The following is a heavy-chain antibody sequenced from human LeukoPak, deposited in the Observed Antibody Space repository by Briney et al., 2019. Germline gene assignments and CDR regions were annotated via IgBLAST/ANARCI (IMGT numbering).Heavy chain of an antibody. CDR1: GYTFTSYD. D-gene: IGHD6-6*01. Sequence: ASVKVSCKASGYTFTSYDINWVRQATGQGLEWMGWMNPNSGNTGYAQKFQGRVTMTRNTSISTAYMELSSLRSEDTAVYYCARTHHRWAARRRGFVGFDYWGQGTLVTVSS. V-gene: IGHV1-8*01. J-gene: IGHJ4*02. CDR3: ARTHHRWAARRRGFVGFDY. CDR2: MNPNSGNT.